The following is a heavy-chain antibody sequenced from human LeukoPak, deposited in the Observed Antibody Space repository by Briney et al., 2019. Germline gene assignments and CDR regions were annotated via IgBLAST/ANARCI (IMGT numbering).Heavy chain of an antibody. J-gene: IGHJ4*02. CDR1: GFTFSSYA. CDR3: ARGRYSGSYYLDY. CDR2: ISGSGDST. D-gene: IGHD1-26*01. V-gene: IGHV3-23*01. Sequence: GGSLRLSCAASGFTFSSYAMSWVRQAPGKGLEWVSAISGSGDSTYSTDSVKGRFTISRDNSKNTLYLQMNSLRAEDTAVYYCARGRYSGSYYLDYWGQGTLVTVSS.